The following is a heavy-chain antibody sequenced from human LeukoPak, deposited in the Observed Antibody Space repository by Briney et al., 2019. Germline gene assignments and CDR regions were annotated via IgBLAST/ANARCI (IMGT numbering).Heavy chain of an antibody. Sequence: PGGSLRLSCAASGFTFSSYSMNWVRQAPGKGLEWVSSISSSSSYIYYADSVKGRFTISRDNAKNSLYLQMNSLRAEDTAVYYCARDLRTYYYGSSGYYGGQGTLVTVSS. CDR3: ARDLRTYYYGSSGYY. V-gene: IGHV3-21*01. CDR2: ISSSSSYI. CDR1: GFTFSSYS. D-gene: IGHD3-22*01. J-gene: IGHJ4*02.